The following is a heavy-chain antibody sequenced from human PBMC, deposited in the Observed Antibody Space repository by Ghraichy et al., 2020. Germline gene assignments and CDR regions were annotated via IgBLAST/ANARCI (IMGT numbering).Heavy chain of an antibody. Sequence: GESLNISCKGSGYSFTSYWIGWVRQMPGKGLEWMGIIYPGDSDTRYSPSFQGQVTISADKSISTAYLQWSSLKASDTAMYYCARQFLYCSSTSCYRGDAFDIWGQGTMVTVSS. D-gene: IGHD2-2*01. V-gene: IGHV5-51*01. J-gene: IGHJ3*02. CDR2: IYPGDSDT. CDR1: GYSFTSYW. CDR3: ARQFLYCSSTSCYRGDAFDI.